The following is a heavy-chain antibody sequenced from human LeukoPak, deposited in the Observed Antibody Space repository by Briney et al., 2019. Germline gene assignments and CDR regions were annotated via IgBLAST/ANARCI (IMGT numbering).Heavy chain of an antibody. V-gene: IGHV3-9*01. Sequence: GRSLRLSCAASGFTFDDYAMHWVRQAPGKGLEWVSGISWNSGSIGYADSVKGRFTISRDNAKNSLYLQMNSLRAEDTALYYCAKGWDPMTRGYFDSWGQGTLVTVSS. CDR3: AKGWDPMTRGYFDS. D-gene: IGHD1-26*01. CDR2: ISWNSGSI. CDR1: GFTFDDYA. J-gene: IGHJ4*02.